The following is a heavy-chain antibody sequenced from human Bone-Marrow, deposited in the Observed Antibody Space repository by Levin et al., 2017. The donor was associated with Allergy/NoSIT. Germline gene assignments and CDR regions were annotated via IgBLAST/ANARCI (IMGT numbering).Heavy chain of an antibody. V-gene: IGHV3-66*01. D-gene: IGHD5-12*01. CDR1: GVTVSSNY. Sequence: GESLKISCAVSGVTVSSNYMTWVRQAPGKGLEWVSIFYSSGGTDYADSVKGRFTISRDNSKNTVYLEMNSLRVEDTAVYYCATKEGYTGYGVLPDWGQGALVTVSS. J-gene: IGHJ4*02. CDR3: ATKEGYTGYGVLPD. CDR2: FYSSGGT.